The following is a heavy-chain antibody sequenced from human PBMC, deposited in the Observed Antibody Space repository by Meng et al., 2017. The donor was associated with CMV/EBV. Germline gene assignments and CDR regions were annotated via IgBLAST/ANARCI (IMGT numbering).Heavy chain of an antibody. V-gene: IGHV4-61*01. CDR1: GGSVTTNNYY. D-gene: IGHD6-6*01. Sequence: SETLSLTCSVYGGSVTTNNYYWSWIRQSPGKGLEWIGYIYYIATTSYNPSLKSRVTISVDTSKTQFSLTLSSVTAADTAVYYCARDSSSSVIEGFDYWGQGTLVTVSS. J-gene: IGHJ4*02. CDR2: IYYIATT. CDR3: ARDSSSSVIEGFDY.